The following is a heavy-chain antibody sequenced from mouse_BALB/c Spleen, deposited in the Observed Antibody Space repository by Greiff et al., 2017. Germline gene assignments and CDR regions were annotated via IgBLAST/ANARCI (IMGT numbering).Heavy chain of an antibody. CDR3: ARRDGYDYAMDY. Sequence: EVKLVESGGGLVQPGGSRKLSCAASGFTFSSFGMHWVRQAPEKGLEWVAYISSGSSTIYYADTVKGRFTISRDNPKNTLFLQMTSLRSEDTAMYYCARRDGYDYAMDYWGQGTSVTVSS. J-gene: IGHJ4*01. V-gene: IGHV5-17*02. CDR2: ISSGSSTI. D-gene: IGHD2-2*01. CDR1: GFTFSSFG.